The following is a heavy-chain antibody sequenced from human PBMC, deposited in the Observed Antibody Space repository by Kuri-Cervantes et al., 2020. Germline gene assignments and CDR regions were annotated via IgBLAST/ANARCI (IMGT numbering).Heavy chain of an antibody. J-gene: IGHJ4*02. Sequence: GESLKISCAASGFTFSSYSMNWVRQAPGKGLEWVSSISSSSIYIYYADSLKGRFTISRDNAKNSLYLQMNSLRAEDTAVYYCARENYYDTSGYYYHSGELDYWGQGTLVTVSS. CDR3: ARENYYDTSGYYYHSGELDY. D-gene: IGHD3-22*01. CDR1: GFTFSSYS. V-gene: IGHV3-21*01. CDR2: ISSSSIYI.